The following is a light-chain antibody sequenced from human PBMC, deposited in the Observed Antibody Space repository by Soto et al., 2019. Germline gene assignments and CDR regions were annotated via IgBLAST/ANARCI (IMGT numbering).Light chain of an antibody. CDR1: QGISSY. CDR2: AAS. CDR3: QQYYSCPYR. Sequence: AIRMTQSPSSLSASTGDRVTITCRASQGISSYLAWYQQKPGKAPKLLIYAASTLQSGVPSRFSGSGSGTDFTLTISCLQSEDFATYYCQQYYSCPYRFGQGTKLEIK. J-gene: IGKJ2*03. V-gene: IGKV1-8*01.